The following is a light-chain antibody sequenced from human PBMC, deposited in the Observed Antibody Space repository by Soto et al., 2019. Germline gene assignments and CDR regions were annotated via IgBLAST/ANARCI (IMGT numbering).Light chain of an antibody. CDR1: QSVSSW. V-gene: IGKV1-5*03. Sequence: DIQMTQSPSTLSASVGDRVTITCRASQSVSSWLAWYQQKPGKAPKLLIYKASSLESGVPSRFSGSGSGTEFTLTSSSLQPYDVATYYCQQYKSFPTFGQGTKVEIK. CDR3: QQYKSFPT. J-gene: IGKJ1*01. CDR2: KAS.